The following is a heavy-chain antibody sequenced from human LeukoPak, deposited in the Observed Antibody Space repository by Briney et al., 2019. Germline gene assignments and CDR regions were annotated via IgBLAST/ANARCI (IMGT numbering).Heavy chain of an antibody. J-gene: IGHJ5*02. V-gene: IGHV3-30*02. CDR1: GFTFSSYA. CDR3: AKGLLRFLEWTFDP. Sequence: GGSLRLSCAASGFTFSSYAMSWVRQAPGKGLEWVAFIRFDGSNKYYADSVKGRFTISRDNSKNTVYLQMNSLRAEDTAVYYCAKGLLRFLEWTFDPWGQGTLVTVPS. D-gene: IGHD3-3*01. CDR2: IRFDGSNK.